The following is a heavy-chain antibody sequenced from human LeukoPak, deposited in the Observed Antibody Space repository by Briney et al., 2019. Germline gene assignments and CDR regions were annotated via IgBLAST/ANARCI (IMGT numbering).Heavy chain of an antibody. V-gene: IGHV4-39*07. CDR1: GGSISSSSYY. CDR3: ARDHLGRGVLGASDAFDI. Sequence: SETLSLTCTVSGGSISSSSYYWGWIRQPPGKGLEWIGSIYYSGSTYYNPSLKSRVTISVDTSKNQFSLKLSSVTAADTAVYYCARDHLGRGVLGASDAFDIWGQGTMVTVSS. J-gene: IGHJ3*02. D-gene: IGHD3-10*01. CDR2: IYYSGST.